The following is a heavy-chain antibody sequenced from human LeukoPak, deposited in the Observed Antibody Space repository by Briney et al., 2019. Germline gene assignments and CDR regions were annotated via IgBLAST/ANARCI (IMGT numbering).Heavy chain of an antibody. V-gene: IGHV3-23*01. D-gene: IGHD6-6*01. Sequence: GGSLRLSCAASGFTFSSYAMSWVRQAPGKGLEWVSAISGSGGSTYYADSVKGRFTISRDNAKNSLYLQMNSLRAEDTAVYYCAREMDSGYSSSGGWFDPWGQGTLVTVSS. CDR1: GFTFSSYA. CDR2: ISGSGGST. CDR3: AREMDSGYSSSGGWFDP. J-gene: IGHJ5*02.